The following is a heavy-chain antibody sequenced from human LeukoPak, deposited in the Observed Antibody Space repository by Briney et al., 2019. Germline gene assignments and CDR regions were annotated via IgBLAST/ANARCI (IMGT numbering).Heavy chain of an antibody. Sequence: PSETLSLTCAVYGGSFSGYYWSWIRQPPGKGLEWIGEINHSGSTNYNPSLKSRVTISVDTSKNQFSLKLSSVTAADTAVYYCARDFGYDSSGYYPFDYWGQGTLVTVSS. D-gene: IGHD3-22*01. CDR3: ARDFGYDSSGYYPFDY. CDR1: GGSFSGYY. CDR2: INHSGST. J-gene: IGHJ4*02. V-gene: IGHV4-34*01.